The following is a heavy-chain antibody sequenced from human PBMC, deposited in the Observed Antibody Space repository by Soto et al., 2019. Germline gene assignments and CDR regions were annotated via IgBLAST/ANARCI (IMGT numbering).Heavy chain of an antibody. V-gene: IGHV4-4*02. Sequence: QVQLQESGPGLVKPSGTLSLTCAVSGASISSTNWWSCVRQAPGEGLEWIGEIFHSGTTTYNPSLKSRVIISMDTSTNQLSLRLDYVTAADTAVYFCARHIAVPTTRGFDYWGQGTLVTVSS. CDR3: ARHIAVPTTRGFDY. CDR1: GASISSTNW. CDR2: IFHSGTT. D-gene: IGHD2-15*01. J-gene: IGHJ4*02.